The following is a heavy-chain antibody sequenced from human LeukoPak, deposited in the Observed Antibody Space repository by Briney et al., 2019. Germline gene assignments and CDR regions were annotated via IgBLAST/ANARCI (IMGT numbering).Heavy chain of an antibody. CDR2: INHSGST. D-gene: IGHD2-15*01. Sequence: PSETLSLTCAVYGGSFSGYYWSWIRQPPGKGLEWIGEINHSGSTNYNPSLKSRVTISVDTSKNQFSLKLSSVTAADTAVYYCALMGSGMVAATDYWGRGTLVTVSS. CDR3: ALMGSGMVAATDY. V-gene: IGHV4-34*01. CDR1: GGSFSGYY. J-gene: IGHJ4*02.